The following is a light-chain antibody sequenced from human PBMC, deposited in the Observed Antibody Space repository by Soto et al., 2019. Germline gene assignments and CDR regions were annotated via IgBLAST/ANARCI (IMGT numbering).Light chain of an antibody. J-gene: IGLJ2*01. CDR3: SFRLV. CDR1: SCDVGGYNY. Sequence: QSALTQPASVSGSPGQSITISCTGTSCDVGGYNYVSWYQQHPGKAPKLMIYEVSNRPSGVSNRFSGSQSGNTASLTISGLQAEDEADYYCSFRLVFGGGTKLTVL. V-gene: IGLV2-14*01. CDR2: EVS.